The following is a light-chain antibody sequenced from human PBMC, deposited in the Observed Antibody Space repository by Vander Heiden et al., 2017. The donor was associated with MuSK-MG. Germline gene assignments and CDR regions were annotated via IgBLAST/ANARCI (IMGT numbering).Light chain of an antibody. J-gene: IGKJ1*01. CDR2: AAS. CDR3: QQSFGTPQT. V-gene: IGKV1-39*01. CDR1: QSISRY. Sequence: DIQMTQSPSSLSASVGDRVTITCRASQSISRYLNWYQQKPGKAPKLLIYAASSFPSGVPPRFSGSGSGTDVTLTMSSLQPEDFATYYCQQSFGTPQTFGQGTKAEIK.